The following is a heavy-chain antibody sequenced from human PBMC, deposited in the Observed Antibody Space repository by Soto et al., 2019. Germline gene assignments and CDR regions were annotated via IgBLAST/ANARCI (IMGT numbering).Heavy chain of an antibody. Sequence: PGGSLRLSCAASGFTFSSYAMSWVRQAPGKGLEWVSAISGSGGSTYYADSVKGRFTISRDNSKNTLYLQMNSLRAEDTAVYYCAKHILDTAMVTGWFDPWGQGTLVTVSS. J-gene: IGHJ5*02. D-gene: IGHD5-18*01. CDR1: GFTFSSYA. CDR3: AKHILDTAMVTGWFDP. V-gene: IGHV3-23*01. CDR2: ISGSGGST.